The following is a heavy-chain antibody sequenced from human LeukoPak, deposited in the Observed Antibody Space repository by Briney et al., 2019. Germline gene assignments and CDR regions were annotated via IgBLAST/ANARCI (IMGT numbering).Heavy chain of an antibody. Sequence: GGSLRLSCAAFGFTFSSYEMNGVRQAPGKGLEWVSFISSSGSTIYYADSVEGRFTISRDNAKNSLFLQMNSLRAGDTAIYYCNGDIDYYDSGASRGHYYGMDVWGQGTTVTVSS. CDR3: NGDIDYYDSGASRGHYYGMDV. V-gene: IGHV3-48*03. J-gene: IGHJ6*02. CDR2: ISSSGSTI. CDR1: GFTFSSYE. D-gene: IGHD3-10*01.